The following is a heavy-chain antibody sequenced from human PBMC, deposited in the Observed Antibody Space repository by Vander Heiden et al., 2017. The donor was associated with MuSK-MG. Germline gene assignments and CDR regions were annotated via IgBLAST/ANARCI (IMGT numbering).Heavy chain of an antibody. CDR1: GGSIRRGGYY. J-gene: IGHJ4*02. Sequence: QVQLQESGPGLVKPSQTLSLHCTVPGGSIRRGGYYWSWIRQHPGKGLEWIGYIYYSGSTYYNPSLKSRVTISVDTSKNQFSLKLSSVTAADTAVYYCARFRVDYCTNGVCYTGGFDYWGQGTLVTVSS. CDR2: IYYSGST. V-gene: IGHV4-31*03. D-gene: IGHD2-8*01. CDR3: ARFRVDYCTNGVCYTGGFDY.